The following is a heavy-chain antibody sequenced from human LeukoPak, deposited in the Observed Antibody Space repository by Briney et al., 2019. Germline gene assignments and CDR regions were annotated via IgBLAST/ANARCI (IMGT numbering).Heavy chain of an antibody. CDR2: IYYSGST. CDR3: AREAYYYDSSGYYGYYYYMDV. Sequence: SETLSLTCTVSGGSISSSSYYWGWIRQPPGKGLEWIGSIYYSGSTDYNPSLKSRVTISVDTSKNQFSLKLSSVTAADTAVYYCAREAYYYDSSGYYGYYYYMDVWGKGTTVTVSS. V-gene: IGHV4-39*07. D-gene: IGHD3-22*01. CDR1: GGSISSSSYY. J-gene: IGHJ6*03.